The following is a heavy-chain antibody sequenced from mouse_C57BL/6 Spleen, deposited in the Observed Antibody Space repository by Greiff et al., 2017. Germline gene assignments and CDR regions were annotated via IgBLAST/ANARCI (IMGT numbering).Heavy chain of an antibody. V-gene: IGHV5-2*03. D-gene: IGHD3-3*01. CDR1: EYEFPSHD. J-gene: IGHJ4*01. Sequence: EVKVVESGGGLVQPGESLKLSCESNEYEFPSHDMSWVRKTPEKRLELVAAINSDGGSTYYPDTMERRFIISRDNTKKTLYLQMSSLRSEDTALYDCARHFKGADYYAMDCWGQGTSVTVSS. CDR2: INSDGGST. CDR3: ARHFKGADYYAMDC.